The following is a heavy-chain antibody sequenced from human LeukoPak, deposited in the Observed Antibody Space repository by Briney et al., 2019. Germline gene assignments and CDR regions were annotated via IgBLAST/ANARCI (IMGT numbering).Heavy chain of an antibody. CDR1: GYTFTSYA. J-gene: IGHJ4*02. Sequence: ASVKVSCKASGYTFTSYAMNWVRQAPGQGLEWMGWINTNTGNPTYAQGFTGRFVLSLDTSVSTAYLQISSLKAEDTAVYYCARGTYYYDSSGYYSLDYWGQGTLVTVSS. D-gene: IGHD3-22*01. CDR3: ARGTYYYDSSGYYSLDY. CDR2: INTNTGNP. V-gene: IGHV7-4-1*02.